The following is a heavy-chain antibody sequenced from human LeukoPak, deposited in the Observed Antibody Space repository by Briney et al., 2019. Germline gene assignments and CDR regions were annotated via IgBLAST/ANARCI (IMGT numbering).Heavy chain of an antibody. CDR1: GFTVSSNY. V-gene: IGHV3-53*01. D-gene: IGHD3-10*01. Sequence: GGSLRLSCAASGFTVSSNYMSWVRQAPGKGLEWVSVIYSGGSTYYADSVKGRFTISRDNSKNTLYLQMNSLRAEDTAVYYCAKDNWYYYGSGSYFHFDYWGQGTLVTVSS. J-gene: IGHJ4*02. CDR3: AKDNWYYYGSGSYFHFDY. CDR2: IYSGGST.